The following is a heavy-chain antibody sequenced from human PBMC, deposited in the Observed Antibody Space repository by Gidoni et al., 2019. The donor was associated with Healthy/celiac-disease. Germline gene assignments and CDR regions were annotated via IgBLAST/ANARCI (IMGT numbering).Heavy chain of an antibody. J-gene: IGHJ2*01. V-gene: IGHV3-23*01. CDR2: ISGSGGST. D-gene: IGHD3-22*01. CDR3: AKDEYYYDSSGLPARARWYFDL. Sequence: EVQLLESGGGLVQPGGSLRLSCAASGFTFSSYAMRWVRQAPGKGLEWVSAISGSGGSTYYADSVKGRFTISRDNSKNTLYLQMNSLRAEDTAVYYCAKDEYYYDSSGLPARARWYFDLWGRGTLVTVSS. CDR1: GFTFSSYA.